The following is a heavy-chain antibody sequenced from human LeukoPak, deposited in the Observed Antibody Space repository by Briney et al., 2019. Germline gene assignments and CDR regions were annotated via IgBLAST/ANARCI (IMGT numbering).Heavy chain of an antibody. CDR2: INQDGSEK. J-gene: IGHJ4*02. D-gene: IGHD5-12*01. Sequence: GGSLRLSCAASGCTFSRYWMSWVRQAAGKGLGGVGHINQDGSEKYYVDSVKGRFTISRENAKNSLYLQMKSLRAEATAVYYCARDLATDPPGWGQGTLVTVSS. CDR3: ARDLATDPPG. CDR1: GCTFSRYW. V-gene: IGHV3-7*01.